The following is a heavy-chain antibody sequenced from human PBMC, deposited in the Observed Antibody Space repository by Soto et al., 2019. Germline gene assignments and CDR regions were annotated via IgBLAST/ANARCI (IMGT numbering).Heavy chain of an antibody. J-gene: IGHJ3*02. CDR1: GGSISSGDYY. CDR3: ARGSPTDSDDAFDI. Sequence: SETLSLTCTVSGGSISSGDYYWSWIRQPPGKGLEWIGYIYYSGSTYYNPSLKSRVTISVDTSKNQFSLKLSSVTAADTAVYYCARGSPTDSDDAFDIWGQGTMVTVSS. V-gene: IGHV4-30-4*01. CDR2: IYYSGST. D-gene: IGHD1-1*01.